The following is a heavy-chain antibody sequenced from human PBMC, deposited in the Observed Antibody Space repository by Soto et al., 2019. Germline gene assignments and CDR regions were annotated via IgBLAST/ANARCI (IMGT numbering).Heavy chain of an antibody. J-gene: IGHJ6*02. CDR3: ARGERGAQTAAYFYGLDV. CDR1: GYTFNGNY. CDR2: INPKSGGT. V-gene: IGHV1-2*02. Sequence: ASVKVSCKASGYTFNGNYLHWVRQAPGQRPEWMGWINPKSGGTNFPQRFLGRVTMTRDTSLSTAYMELNRLTSDDTAVYYCARGERGAQTAAYFYGLDVWGQGTTVTVSS. D-gene: IGHD1-1*01.